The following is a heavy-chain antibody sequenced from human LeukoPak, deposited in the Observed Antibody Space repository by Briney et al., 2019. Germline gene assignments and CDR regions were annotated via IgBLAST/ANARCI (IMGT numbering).Heavy chain of an antibody. D-gene: IGHD3/OR15-3a*01. Sequence: GGSLRLSXAASGFTFSSYWMSWVRQAPGKGMEWVAIIKQDGSERYHVDSVKGRFTISRDNAKNSLHLQMNSLRAEDTAVYYCATMGLKPLPYYFDYWGQGTLVTVSS. CDR2: IKQDGSER. J-gene: IGHJ4*02. CDR3: ATMGLKPLPYYFDY. V-gene: IGHV3-7*01. CDR1: GFTFSSYW.